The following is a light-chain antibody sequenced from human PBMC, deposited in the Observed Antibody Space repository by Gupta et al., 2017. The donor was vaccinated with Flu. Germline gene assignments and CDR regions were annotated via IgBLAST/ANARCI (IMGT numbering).Light chain of an antibody. CDR3: QQYGTSRT. Sequence: PGTLSLSPGERASLSCRASQSVSSSYLAWYQQRPGQAPRLLIYGASSSATGTPDRFSGSGSGTDFTLTISRLEPEDFAVYYCQQYGTSRTFGQGTKLEIK. V-gene: IGKV3-20*01. J-gene: IGKJ2*01. CDR1: QSVSSSY. CDR2: GAS.